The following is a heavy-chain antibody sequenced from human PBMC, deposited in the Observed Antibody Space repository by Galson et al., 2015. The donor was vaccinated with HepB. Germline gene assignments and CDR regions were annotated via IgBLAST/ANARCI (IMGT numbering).Heavy chain of an antibody. CDR1: GFTFSSYS. Sequence: SLRLSCAASGFTFSSYSMNWVRQAPGKGLEWVSSISSSSSYIYYADSVKGRFTTSRDNAKNSLYLQMNSLRAEDTAVYYCARDWGESSSWFFFDYWGQGTLVTVSS. CDR3: ARDWGESSSWFFFDY. CDR2: ISSSSSYI. J-gene: IGHJ4*02. D-gene: IGHD6-13*01. V-gene: IGHV3-21*01.